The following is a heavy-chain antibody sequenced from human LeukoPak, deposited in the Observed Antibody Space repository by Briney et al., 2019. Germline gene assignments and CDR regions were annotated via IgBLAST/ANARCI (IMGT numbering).Heavy chain of an antibody. J-gene: IGHJ3*02. V-gene: IGHV3-33*01. CDR3: ARAEYNWNYEANDAFDI. CDR1: GFTFSSYG. D-gene: IGHD1-7*01. CDR2: IWYDGSNK. Sequence: PGGSLRLSCAASGFTFSSYGMHWVRQAPGKGLESVAVIWYDGSNKYYADSVKGRFTISRDNSKNTLYLQMNSLRAEDTAVYYCARAEYNWNYEANDAFDIWGQGTMVTVSS.